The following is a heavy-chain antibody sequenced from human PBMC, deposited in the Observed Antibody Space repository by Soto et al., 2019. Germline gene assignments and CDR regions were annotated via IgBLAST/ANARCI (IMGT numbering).Heavy chain of an antibody. J-gene: IGHJ4*02. D-gene: IGHD1-20*01. CDR3: AKGITGTTRFRVGGLSDY. V-gene: IGHV3-23*01. CDR1: GFTFSSYS. Sequence: GGSLRLSCAASGFTFSSYSMNWVRQAPGKGLEWVSAISGSGGSTYYADSVKGRFTIFRDSPKNTLYLQMNSLRAEDTAVYYCAKGITGTTRFRVGGLSDYWGQGTLVTVSS. CDR2: ISGSGGST.